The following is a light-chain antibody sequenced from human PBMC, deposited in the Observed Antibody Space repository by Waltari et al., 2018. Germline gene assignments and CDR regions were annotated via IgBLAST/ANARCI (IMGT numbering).Light chain of an antibody. CDR2: DVI. Sequence: QSALTQPASVSGSPGQSITLSCTGTSSDVAGYNYISWYQQHPGKAPKLMIYDVINRPSGVSNRFSGSKSGNTASLTISGLQAEDEADYYCSSYTSSSIVVFGGGTKLTVL. CDR3: SSYTSSSIVV. V-gene: IGLV2-14*03. J-gene: IGLJ2*01. CDR1: SSDVAGYNY.